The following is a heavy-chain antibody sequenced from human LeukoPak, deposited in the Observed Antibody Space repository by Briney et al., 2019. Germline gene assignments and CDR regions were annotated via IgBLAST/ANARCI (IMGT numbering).Heavy chain of an antibody. CDR3: AKDRYSGSYYFDY. CDR1: GFTFSSYA. CDR2: ISGSGGST. D-gene: IGHD1-26*01. J-gene: IGHJ4*02. V-gene: IGHV3-23*01. Sequence: GGSLRLSCAASGFTFSSYAMSWVRQAPGKGLEWVSAISGSGGSTYYADSVKGRFTISRDNSKNTLYLQMNSLRAEDTDVYYCAKDRYSGSYYFDYWGQGTLVTVSS.